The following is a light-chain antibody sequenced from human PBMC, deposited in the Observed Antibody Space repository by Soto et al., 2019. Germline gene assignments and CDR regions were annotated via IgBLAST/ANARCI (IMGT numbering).Light chain of an antibody. Sequence: QPVLTQPASVSGSPGQSITISCTGTSSDVGDFDCVSWYQQHPGKAPKLMIYEVSDRPSGVSNRFSGSKSGDTASLTISGLQAEDEADYYCSSYTSSNTLVFGGGTKLTVL. J-gene: IGLJ2*01. CDR1: SSDVGDFDC. CDR2: EVS. V-gene: IGLV2-14*01. CDR3: SSYTSSNTLV.